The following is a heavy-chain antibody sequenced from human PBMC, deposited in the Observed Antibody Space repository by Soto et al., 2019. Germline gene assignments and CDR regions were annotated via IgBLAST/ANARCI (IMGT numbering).Heavy chain of an antibody. D-gene: IGHD5-12*01. CDR2: INHSGST. CDR3: ARERVGYGIYYYYMDV. J-gene: IGHJ6*03. V-gene: IGHV4-34*01. CDR1: GGSFSGYY. Sequence: SETLSLTCAVYGGSFSGYYWSWIRQPPGKGLEWIGEINHSGSTNYNPSLKSRVTISVDTSKNQFSLKLSSVTAADTAVYYCARERVGYGIYYYYMDVWGKGTTVTVSS.